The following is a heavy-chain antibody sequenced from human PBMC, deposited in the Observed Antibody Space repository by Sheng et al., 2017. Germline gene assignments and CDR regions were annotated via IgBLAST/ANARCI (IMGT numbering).Heavy chain of an antibody. Sequence: QLQLQESGPGLVKPSETLSLTCTASGGSISSNIHYWGWIRQPPGRGLEWIGTMYYSGSTYYSPSLKSRVAISVDTSKNQFSLKLSSVTAADTAVYYCVRGRGSSGYYYYMDVWGQGTTVTVSS. V-gene: IGHV4-39*07. CDR1: GGSISSNIHY. CDR3: VRGRGSSGYYYYMDV. D-gene: IGHD3-22*01. CDR2: MYYSGST. J-gene: IGHJ6*03.